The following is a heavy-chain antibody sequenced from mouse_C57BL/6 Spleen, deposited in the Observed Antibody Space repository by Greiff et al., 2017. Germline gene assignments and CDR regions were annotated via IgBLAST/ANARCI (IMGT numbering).Heavy chain of an antibody. CDR1: GYSFTDYN. CDR2: TNPNYGTT. Sequence: EVHLVESGPELVKPGASVKISCKASGYSFTDYNMNWVKQSNGKSLEWIGVTNPNYGTTSYNQKFKGKATLTVDQSSSTAYMQLNSLTSEDSAVYYCARGITTVWMDYWGQGTSVTVSS. V-gene: IGHV1-39*01. CDR3: ARGITTVWMDY. D-gene: IGHD1-1*01. J-gene: IGHJ4*01.